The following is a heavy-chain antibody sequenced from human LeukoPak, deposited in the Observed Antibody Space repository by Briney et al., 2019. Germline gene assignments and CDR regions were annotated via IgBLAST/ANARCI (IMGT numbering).Heavy chain of an antibody. J-gene: IGHJ4*02. D-gene: IGHD3-10*01. Sequence: ASVKVSCKASGYCFTNYAIKGVRQAPGQGREWVGWISAYSGNTKYAQSLQDRFTMTTAPATTTTYLEFRGLTSDATAVCSCAIAAKRITMVRDLDYWGQGTLVTVSS. CDR1: GYCFTNYA. V-gene: IGHV1-18*01. CDR3: AIAAKRITMVRDLDY. CDR2: ISAYSGNT.